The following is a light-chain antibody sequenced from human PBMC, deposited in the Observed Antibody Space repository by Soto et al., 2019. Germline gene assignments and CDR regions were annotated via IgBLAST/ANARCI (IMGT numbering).Light chain of an antibody. CDR3: QQFNNYPRT. V-gene: IGKV1D-13*01. J-gene: IGKJ2*01. CDR2: DAS. CDR1: QDISSA. Sequence: AIQLTQSPSSLSASVGDRVTLTCRASQDISSALVWYQQKPGEAPKVLIYDASKLESGVPSRFSGGGSGTDFTLTIRNLQPEDLATYHCQQFNNYPRTFGQWTKLEIK.